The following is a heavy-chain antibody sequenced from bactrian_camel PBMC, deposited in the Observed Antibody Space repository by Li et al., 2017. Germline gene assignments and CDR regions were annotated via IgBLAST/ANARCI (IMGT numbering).Heavy chain of an antibody. J-gene: IGHJ4*01. CDR1: GDILGRNC. Sequence: HVQLVESGGGSVQAGSSLKLSCTAAGDILGRNCMAWFRQAPGNEREGVAAIATYGSSSSYADSVKGRFTISQDTAKNTVYLQMNSLKPEDTAMYYCAAGGRSCGSSEWKPSYYGQGTQVTVS. D-gene: IGHD2*01. V-gene: IGHV3S53*01. CDR2: IATYGSSS.